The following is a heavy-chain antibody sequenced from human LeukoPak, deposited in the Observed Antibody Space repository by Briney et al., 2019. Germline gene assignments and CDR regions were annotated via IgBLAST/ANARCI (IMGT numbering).Heavy chain of an antibody. J-gene: IGHJ4*02. Sequence: GGSLRLSCAASGFSFGSYSMNWVRQAPGKGPEWVSYISSSSSTIYYADSVKGRFTISRDNAKNSLYLQMNSLRAEDTAVYYCARSYGSGSYVPLPFDYWGQGTLVTVSS. CDR1: GFSFGSYS. CDR2: ISSSSSTI. CDR3: ARSYGSGSYVPLPFDY. D-gene: IGHD3-10*01. V-gene: IGHV3-48*04.